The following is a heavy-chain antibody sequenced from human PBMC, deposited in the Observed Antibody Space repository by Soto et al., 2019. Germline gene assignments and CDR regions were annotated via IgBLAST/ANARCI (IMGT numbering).Heavy chain of an antibody. Sequence: GGSLRLSCAASGFSFSKYGMHWVRQAPGKGLEWVAFVSSDGNNKYYGDSVKGRFTISRDNSKNMVFLQVDSLRVDDTAVYYCAKDRVIQLLPIWPDPWGQGTLVTVSS. CDR2: VSSDGNNK. J-gene: IGHJ5*02. D-gene: IGHD2-2*01. V-gene: IGHV3-30*18. CDR3: AKDRVIQLLPIWPDP. CDR1: GFSFSKYG.